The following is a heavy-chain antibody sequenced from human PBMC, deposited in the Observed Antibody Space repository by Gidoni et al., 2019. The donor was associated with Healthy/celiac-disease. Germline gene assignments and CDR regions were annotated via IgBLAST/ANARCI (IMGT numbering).Heavy chain of an antibody. CDR1: GFTFSSYS. CDR3: ARVSSGYGLFDY. CDR2: ISSSSSYI. J-gene: IGHJ4*02. V-gene: IGHV3-21*01. D-gene: IGHD5-12*01. Sequence: EVQLVESGGGLVKPGGSLRLSCAASGFTFSSYSRNWVRQAPGKGLGWVSSISSSSSYIYYADSVKGRFTISRDNAKNSLYLQMNSLRAEDTAVYYCARVSSGYGLFDYWGQGTLVTVSS.